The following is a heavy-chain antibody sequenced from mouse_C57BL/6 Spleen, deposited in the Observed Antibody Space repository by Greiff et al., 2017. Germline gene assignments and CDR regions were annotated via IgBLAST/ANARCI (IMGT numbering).Heavy chain of an antibody. D-gene: IGHD4-1*01. CDR1: GYSFTGYY. CDR2: INPSTGGT. V-gene: IGHV1-42*01. CDR3: AREDWDIRYYFDY. J-gene: IGHJ2*01. Sequence: VQLQQSGPELVKPGASVKISCKASGYSFTGYYMNWVKQSPEKSLEWIGEINPSTGGTTYNQKFKAKATLTVDKSSSTAYMQLKSLTSEDSAVYYCAREDWDIRYYFDYWGQGTTLTVSS.